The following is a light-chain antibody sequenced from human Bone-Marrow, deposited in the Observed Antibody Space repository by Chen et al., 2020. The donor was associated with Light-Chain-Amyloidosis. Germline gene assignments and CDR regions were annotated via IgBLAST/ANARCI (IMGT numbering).Light chain of an antibody. J-gene: IGKJ4*01. Sequence: EIVLTQSPGTLSLSPGEGANLSCRASQTISSNYLTWYQQKFGQAPRLLIYGSSSRATSIPDRFTVSGSVTDFTLTINRLAPEDFAMYYCQQYGTSPLTFGGGTKVEIK. V-gene: IGKV3-20*01. CDR3: QQYGTSPLT. CDR1: QTISSNY. CDR2: GSS.